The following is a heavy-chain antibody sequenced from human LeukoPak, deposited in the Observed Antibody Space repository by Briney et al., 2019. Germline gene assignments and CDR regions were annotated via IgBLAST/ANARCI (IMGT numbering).Heavy chain of an antibody. J-gene: IGHJ6*02. CDR2: INHSGST. CDR3: ASRAAYCSGGSCYSYYYYGLDV. CDR1: GGSFSGYY. D-gene: IGHD2-15*01. V-gene: IGHV4-34*01. Sequence: SSETLSLTCAVYGGSFSGYYWSWIRQPPGKGLEWIGEINHSGSTNYNPSLKGRVTISVDTSKNQFSLKLSSVTAADTAVYYCASRAAYCSGGSCYSYYYYGLDVWGQGTTVTVSS.